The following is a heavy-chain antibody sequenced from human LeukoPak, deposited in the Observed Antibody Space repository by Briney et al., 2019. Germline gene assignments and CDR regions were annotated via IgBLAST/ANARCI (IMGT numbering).Heavy chain of an antibody. CDR1: GFTFSDYY. D-gene: IGHD5-12*01. V-gene: IGHV3-11*01. CDR2: ISSSGSTI. CDR3: AKDHMRDGYNYGYWYFDL. Sequence: KSGGSLRLSCAASGFTFSDYYMSWIRQAPGKGLEWVSYISSSGSTIYYADSVKGRFTISRDNSKNTLYRQMNSLRAEDTAIYYCAKDHMRDGYNYGYWYFDLWGRDTLVTVSS. J-gene: IGHJ2*01.